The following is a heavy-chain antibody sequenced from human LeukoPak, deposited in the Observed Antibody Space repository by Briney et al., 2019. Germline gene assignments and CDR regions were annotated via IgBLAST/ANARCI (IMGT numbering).Heavy chain of an antibody. CDR3: ASRRHGYSFFDY. D-gene: IGHD5-24*01. Sequence: KPSETLSLTCTVSGGSISSYDWSWIRQPPGKGLEWIGNTYYSGNSNYNPSLKSRVTISVDTSKNQFSLKLSSVTAADTAVYYWASRRHGYSFFDYWGQGTLVTVSS. CDR2: TYYSGNS. J-gene: IGHJ4*02. V-gene: IGHV4-59*01. CDR1: GGSISSYD.